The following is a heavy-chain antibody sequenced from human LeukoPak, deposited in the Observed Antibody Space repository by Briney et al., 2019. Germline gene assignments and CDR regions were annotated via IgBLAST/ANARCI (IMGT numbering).Heavy chain of an antibody. V-gene: IGHV3-30*03. J-gene: IGHJ4*02. Sequence: GGSLRLSCAASGFTFSSYGMHWVRQAPGKGLEWVAVISYDGRNENYADSVKGRFTISRDNPKNTLYLQMNSLRTEDTAVYYCARGGDYGSGSFRWRHFDSWGQGTLVTVSS. CDR3: ARGGDYGSGSFRWRHFDS. D-gene: IGHD3-10*01. CDR2: ISYDGRNE. CDR1: GFTFSSYG.